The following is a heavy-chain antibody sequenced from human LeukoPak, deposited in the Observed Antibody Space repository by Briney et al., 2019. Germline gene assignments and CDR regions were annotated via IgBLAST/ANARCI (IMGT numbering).Heavy chain of an antibody. J-gene: IGHJ3*02. CDR1: GGSISSYY. D-gene: IGHD1-1*01. Sequence: SETLSLTCTVSGGSISSYYWSWIRQPAGKGLEWIWRIYTSGSTNYNPSLKSRGTMSVETSKNQFSLKLSSVTAADTAVYYCARGSYNWNDVDAFDIWGQGTMVTVSS. CDR3: ARGSYNWNDVDAFDI. V-gene: IGHV4-4*07. CDR2: IYTSGST.